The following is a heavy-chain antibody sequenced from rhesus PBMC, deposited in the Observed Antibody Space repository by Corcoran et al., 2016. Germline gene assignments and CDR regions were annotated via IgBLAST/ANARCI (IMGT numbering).Heavy chain of an antibody. Sequence: QLQLQESGPGLVKPSETLSVICAVSGGSISSSYWSWIRQAPGKGLEWIGYSYGRGISTNNNPSLKRRVTLSVDTSKNQLSRKLSSVTAADTAVYYCARGSRLGVWGPGVLVTVSS. D-gene: IGHD3-3*01. CDR3: ARGSRLGV. CDR1: GGSISSSY. J-gene: IGHJ5-1*01. V-gene: IGHV4-169*01. CDR2: SYGRGIST.